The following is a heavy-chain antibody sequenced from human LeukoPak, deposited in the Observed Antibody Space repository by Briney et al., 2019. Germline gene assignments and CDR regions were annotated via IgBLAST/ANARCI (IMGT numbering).Heavy chain of an antibody. Sequence: GGSLRLSCAASGFTFSSYAMSWVRQAPGKGLEWVSAISGSGGSTYYADSVKGRFTISRDNSKNTLYLQMNSLRAEDTAVYYCAKDPRIVGATGPLDYWGQGTLVTVSS. V-gene: IGHV3-23*01. CDR1: GFTFSSYA. CDR2: ISGSGGST. D-gene: IGHD1-26*01. CDR3: AKDPRIVGATGPLDY. J-gene: IGHJ4*02.